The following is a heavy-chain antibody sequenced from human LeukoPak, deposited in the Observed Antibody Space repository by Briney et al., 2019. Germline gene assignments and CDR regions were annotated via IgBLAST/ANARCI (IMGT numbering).Heavy chain of an antibody. V-gene: IGHV4-34*01. J-gene: IGHJ2*01. D-gene: IGHD5-18*01. CDR2: INHSGST. CDR1: GGSFSGYY. Sequence: SETLSLTCAVYGGSFSGYYWSWIRQPPGKGLEWIGEINHSGSTNYNPSLKSRVTISVDTSKNQFSLKLSSVTAADTAVYYCARGCRYSYGPRYFDLWGRGTPVTVSS. CDR3: ARGCRYSYGPRYFDL.